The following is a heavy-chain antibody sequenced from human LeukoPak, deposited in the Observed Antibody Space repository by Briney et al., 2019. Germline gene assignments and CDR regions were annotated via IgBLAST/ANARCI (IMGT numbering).Heavy chain of an antibody. D-gene: IGHD3-22*01. V-gene: IGHV1-18*01. CDR1: GYTFARFG. CDR3: ARGGGDPDMSVVAIKTGLPFDP. CDR2: ISAYNGNT. Sequence: GASVKVSCKASGYTFARFGISWVRQAPGQGLEWMGWISAYNGNTKYAQKFQGRVTMTTDTSTSTAYMELRSLRSDDTAVYYCARGGGDPDMSVVAIKTGLPFDPWGQGTLVTVPS. J-gene: IGHJ5*02.